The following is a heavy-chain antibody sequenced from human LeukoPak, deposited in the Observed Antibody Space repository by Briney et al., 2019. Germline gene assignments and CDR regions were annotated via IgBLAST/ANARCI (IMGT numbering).Heavy chain of an antibody. Sequence: PSETLSLTCTVSGGSISSYYWSWIRQSAGKGLEWIGRIHTSGSTNYNPSLKSRVTISVDTSKNQCSLKLSSVTAADTAVYYCARLGMSSGYYFGGYFDYWGQGTLVTVSS. CDR2: IHTSGST. J-gene: IGHJ4*02. CDR3: ARLGMSSGYYFGGYFDY. D-gene: IGHD3-22*01. V-gene: IGHV4-4*07. CDR1: GGSISSYY.